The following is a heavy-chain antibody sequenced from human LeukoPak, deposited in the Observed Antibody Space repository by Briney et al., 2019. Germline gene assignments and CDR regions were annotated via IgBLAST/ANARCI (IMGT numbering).Heavy chain of an antibody. J-gene: IGHJ4*02. V-gene: IGHV3-53*01. CDR3: ARDPPGIAASVSGG. CDR2: IYSGGTT. CDR1: GFTVSSND. D-gene: IGHD6-13*01. Sequence: PGRSLRLSCTASGFTVSSNDMNWVRQAPGKGLEWVALIYSGGTTNYADSVKGRFTISRDNSKNTLYLQMTNVRAEDTAVYYCARDPPGIAASVSGGWGQGTLVAVSS.